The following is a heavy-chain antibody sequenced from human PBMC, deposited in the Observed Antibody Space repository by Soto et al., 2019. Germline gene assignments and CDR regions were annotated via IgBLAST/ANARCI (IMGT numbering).Heavy chain of an antibody. CDR1: GFTFSGSA. Sequence: GGSLRLSCAASGFTFSGSAMHWVRQASGKGLEWVGRIRSKANSYATAYAASVKGRFTISRDDSKNTAYLQMNSLKTEDTAVYYCTRREYSSSSGSLDYYYYMDVWGKGTTVTVS. J-gene: IGHJ6*03. D-gene: IGHD6-6*01. V-gene: IGHV3-73*01. CDR2: IRSKANSYAT. CDR3: TRREYSSSSGSLDYYYYMDV.